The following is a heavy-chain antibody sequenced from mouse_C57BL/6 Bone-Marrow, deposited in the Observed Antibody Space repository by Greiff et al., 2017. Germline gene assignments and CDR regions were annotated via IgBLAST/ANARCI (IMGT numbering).Heavy chain of an antibody. CDR3: ARHYGNWGFAY. Sequence: QVQLQQSGAELMKPGASVKLSCKATGYTFTGYWIEWVKQRPGHGLEWIGEILPGSGSTNYTAKFKGKAPFTADTSSNTAYMQLSSLTPEDSAIYYCARHYGNWGFAYWGQGTLVTVSA. D-gene: IGHD2-1*01. CDR1: GYTFTGYW. V-gene: IGHV1-9*01. J-gene: IGHJ3*01. CDR2: ILPGSGST.